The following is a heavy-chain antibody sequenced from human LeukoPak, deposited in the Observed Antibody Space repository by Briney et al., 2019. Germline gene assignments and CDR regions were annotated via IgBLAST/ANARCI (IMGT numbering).Heavy chain of an antibody. V-gene: IGHV1-8*03. D-gene: IGHD1-1*01. J-gene: IGHJ5*02. Sequence: ASVKVSCKASGYTFTTFDINWVRQAAGQGLEWMGWMNPYSGKTDYAQKFQGRVTITRNTSISTAYMELSSLRSEDTAAYYCAREGYNWNDPPRTNWFDPWGQGTLVIVSS. CDR2: MNPYSGKT. CDR3: AREGYNWNDPPRTNWFDP. CDR1: GYTFTTFD.